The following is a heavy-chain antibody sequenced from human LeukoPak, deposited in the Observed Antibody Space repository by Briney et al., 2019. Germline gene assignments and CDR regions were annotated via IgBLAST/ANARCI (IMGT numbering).Heavy chain of an antibody. V-gene: IGHV3-7*01. CDR1: GFTFSNSW. Sequence: GGSLGLSCAAYGFTFSNSWMNWVRQTPGKGLEWVAGIKEDGSEEYYVDFVKGRFIISRDNAKNSLYLQMNSLRVDDTAVYYCARDRGYSAFDYWGQGTLVTVSS. J-gene: IGHJ4*02. CDR3: ARDRGYSAFDY. D-gene: IGHD5-18*01. CDR2: IKEDGSEE.